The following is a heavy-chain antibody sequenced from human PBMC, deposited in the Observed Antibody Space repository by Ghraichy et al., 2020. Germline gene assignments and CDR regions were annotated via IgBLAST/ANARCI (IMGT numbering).Heavy chain of an antibody. Sequence: LSLTCAASGFTFTSYWMSWVRQAPGKGLEWVANIKQDGSEKYYVDSVKGRFTISRDNAKNSLSLQMNSLRAEDTAVYYCARGGTYYDFWSGSYYYYGLDVWGQGTTVTVSS. D-gene: IGHD3-3*01. V-gene: IGHV3-7*01. CDR2: IKQDGSEK. J-gene: IGHJ6*02. CDR1: GFTFTSYW. CDR3: ARGGTYYDFWSGSYYYYGLDV.